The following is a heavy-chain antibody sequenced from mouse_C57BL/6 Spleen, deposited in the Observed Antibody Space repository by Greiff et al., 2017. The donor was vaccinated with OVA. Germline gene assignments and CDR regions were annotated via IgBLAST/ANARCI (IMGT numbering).Heavy chain of an antibody. CDR1: GYTFTEYT. D-gene: IGHD1-1*01. V-gene: IGHV1-62-2*01. CDR3: ARHEEGYYGSSLPWFAY. CDR2: LYPGSGSI. Sequence: VQLQESGAELVKPGASVKLSCKASGYTFTEYTIHWVKQRSGQGLEWIGWLYPGSGSIKYNEKFKDKATLTADKSSSTVYMELSRLTSEDSAVYFCARHEEGYYGSSLPWFAYWGQGTLVTVSA. J-gene: IGHJ3*01.